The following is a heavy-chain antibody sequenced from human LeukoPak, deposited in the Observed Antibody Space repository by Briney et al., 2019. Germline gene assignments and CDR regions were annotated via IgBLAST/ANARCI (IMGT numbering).Heavy chain of an antibody. J-gene: IGHJ4*02. V-gene: IGHV4-34*01. CDR2: INHSGST. CDR3: ARAKRREYSSSFVDY. Sequence: SETLSLTCAVYGGSFSGYYWSWIRHPAWKGLEFIGEINHSGSTNYNPSLKSRVTISVDTSKNQFSLKLSSVTAADTAVYYCARAKRREYSSSFVDYWGQGTLVTVSS. CDR1: GGSFSGYY. D-gene: IGHD6-6*01.